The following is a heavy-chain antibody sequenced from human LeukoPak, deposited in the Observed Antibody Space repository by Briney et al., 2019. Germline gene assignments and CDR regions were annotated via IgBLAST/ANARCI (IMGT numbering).Heavy chain of an antibody. CDR3: ARVGYDAGDAVGN. D-gene: IGHD5-12*01. V-gene: IGHV1-8*01. CDR2: MNPNSGNT. J-gene: IGHJ4*02. Sequence: GASVKVSCKASGYTFTSYDINWVRQATGQGLEWMGWMNPNSGNTGYAQKFQGRVTMTRYTSISTAYMELSSLRSEDTAVYYCARVGYDAGDAVGNWGQGTLVTVSS. CDR1: GYTFTSYD.